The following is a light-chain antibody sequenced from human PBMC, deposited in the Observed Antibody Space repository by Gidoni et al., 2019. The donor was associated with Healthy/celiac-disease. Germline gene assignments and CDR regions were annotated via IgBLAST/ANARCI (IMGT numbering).Light chain of an antibody. Sequence: DIQMTQSPSTLSASVGDRVTITCRASQSISSWLAWYQQKPGKAPKLLIYKASSLESGVPSRFIGSGSGTEFTLTISSLQPDDFATYYCQQYNSYPCTFGQGTKVESK. V-gene: IGKV1-5*03. CDR2: KAS. CDR3: QQYNSYPCT. J-gene: IGKJ1*01. CDR1: QSISSW.